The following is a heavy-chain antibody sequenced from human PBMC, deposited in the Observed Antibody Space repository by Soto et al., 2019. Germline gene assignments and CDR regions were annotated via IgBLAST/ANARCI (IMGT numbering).Heavy chain of an antibody. CDR3: AHAGDYDLLTFDH. J-gene: IGHJ4*02. CDR1: GFSLSTYHMG. Sequence: QITLKESGPTLVRPAQTITLTCDFSGFSLSTYHMGVAWIRQPPGKALEWLALIYWDDDKRYSPSLKDRLAISKDTSSNQVVLTITNIDPGDSATYFCAHAGDYDLLTFDHWGPGTLVTVSS. CDR2: IYWDDDK. V-gene: IGHV2-5*02. D-gene: IGHD4-17*01.